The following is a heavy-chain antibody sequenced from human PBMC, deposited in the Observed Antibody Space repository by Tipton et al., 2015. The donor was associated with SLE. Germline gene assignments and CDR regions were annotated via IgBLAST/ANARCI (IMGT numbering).Heavy chain of an antibody. CDR3: ARAEGSWDAFDI. D-gene: IGHD2-15*01. CDR2: IYYSGST. Sequence: TLSLTCTVSGGSISSYYWSWIRQPPGQGLEWIRSIYYSGSTNYNPSLKSRVTISVDTSKNQFSLKLSAVTASNTVVYYCARAEGSWDAFDIWGQRTMVTVSS. V-gene: IGHV4-59*01. J-gene: IGHJ3*02. CDR1: GGSISSYY.